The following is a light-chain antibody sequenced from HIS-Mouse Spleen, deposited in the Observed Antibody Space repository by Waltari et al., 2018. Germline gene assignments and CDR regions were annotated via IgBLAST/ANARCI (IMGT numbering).Light chain of an antibody. CDR1: SSDDGGYNY. J-gene: IGLJ1*01. Sequence: QSALTQPASVSGSPGQSITISCTATSSDDGGYNYSSWYQQHPGKAPKLMIYEVSNRPSGVSNRFSGSKSGNTASLTISGLQAEDEADYYCSSYTSSSTYVFGTGTKVTVL. V-gene: IGLV2-14*01. CDR3: SSYTSSSTYV. CDR2: EVS.